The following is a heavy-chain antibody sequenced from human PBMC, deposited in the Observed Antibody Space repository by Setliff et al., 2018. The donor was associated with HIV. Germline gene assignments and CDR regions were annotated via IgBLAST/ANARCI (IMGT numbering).Heavy chain of an antibody. V-gene: IGHV3-21*06. J-gene: IGHJ4*02. CDR2: TNEDGSNI. D-gene: IGHD1-26*01. Sequence: PGGSLRLSCAASGFTFRSYWMHWVRRGPGEGLEWVSRTNEDGSNIYYADSVKGRFTISRDNAKNSLYLQMNSLRADDTAIYYCARDDPAGGIDYWGQGTLVTVSS. CDR3: ARDDPAGGIDY. CDR1: GFTFRSYW.